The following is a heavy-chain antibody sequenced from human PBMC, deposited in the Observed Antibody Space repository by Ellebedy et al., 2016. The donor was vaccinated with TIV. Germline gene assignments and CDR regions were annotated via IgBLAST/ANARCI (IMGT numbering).Heavy chain of an antibody. V-gene: IGHV1-18*04. CDR1: GYTFSNYG. CDR2: NSYYNANK. Sequence: AASVKVSCKASGYTFSNYGVTWVRQAPGQGLEWVGWNSYYNANKNYAHKFQGRVTMTTETSTGTAYMELRSLRSDDTAVYYCARHPSANYYSYGMDVWGQGTTVTVSS. CDR3: ARHPSANYYSYGMDV. J-gene: IGHJ6*02.